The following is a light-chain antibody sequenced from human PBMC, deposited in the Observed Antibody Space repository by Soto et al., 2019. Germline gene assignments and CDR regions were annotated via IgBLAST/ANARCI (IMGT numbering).Light chain of an antibody. Sequence: DIQMTQSPSSLSASVGDRVTITCRASQSISSYLNWYQQKPGKAPKLLIYAASSLQSGVPSRFSGSGSGTDFTLTISSLQPDDFATYYCQQCNSYSWTFGQGTKVDIK. J-gene: IGKJ1*01. V-gene: IGKV1-39*01. CDR1: QSISSY. CDR2: AAS. CDR3: QQCNSYSWT.